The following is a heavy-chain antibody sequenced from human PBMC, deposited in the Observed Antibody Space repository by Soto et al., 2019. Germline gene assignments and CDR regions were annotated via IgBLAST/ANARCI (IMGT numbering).Heavy chain of an antibody. CDR2: IYYSGST. J-gene: IGHJ4*02. CDR1: GGSVRSRRYY. V-gene: IGHV4-39*01. CDR3: ARVVWPKVFDY. Sequence: SETMALTCAVSGGSVRSRRYYWGWIRQPPGKGLEWIGSIYYSGSTYYNPSLKSRVTISVDTSKNQFSLKLSSVTAADTAVYYCARVVWPKVFDYWGQGTLVTVSS. D-gene: IGHD2-15*01.